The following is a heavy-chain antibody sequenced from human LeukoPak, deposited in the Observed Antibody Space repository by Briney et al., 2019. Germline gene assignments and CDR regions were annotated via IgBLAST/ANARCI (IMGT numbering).Heavy chain of an antibody. J-gene: IGHJ6*02. CDR3: ARLTTIPEDYYGMDV. CDR2: IYYSGST. D-gene: IGHD3-3*01. V-gene: IGHV4-61*08. CDR1: GGSISSGGYS. Sequence: SQTLSLTCAVSGGSISSGGYSWSWIRQPPGKGLEWIGYIYYSGSTNYNPSLKSRVTISVDTSKNQFSLKLSSVTAADTAVYYCARLTTIPEDYYGMDVWGQGTTVTVSS.